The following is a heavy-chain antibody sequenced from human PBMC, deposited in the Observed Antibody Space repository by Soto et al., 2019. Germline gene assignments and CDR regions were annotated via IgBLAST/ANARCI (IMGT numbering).Heavy chain of an antibody. CDR2: ISAYNGNT. CDR3: AREGPAAIDNWFDP. D-gene: IGHD2-2*01. Sequence: EASVKVSCKASGYTFTSYGISWVRQAPGQGLEWMGWISAYNGNTNYAQKLQGRVTMTTDTSTSTAYMELRSLRSDDTAVYYCAREGPAAIDNWFDPWGQGTLVTVSS. CDR1: GYTFTSYG. V-gene: IGHV1-18*01. J-gene: IGHJ5*02.